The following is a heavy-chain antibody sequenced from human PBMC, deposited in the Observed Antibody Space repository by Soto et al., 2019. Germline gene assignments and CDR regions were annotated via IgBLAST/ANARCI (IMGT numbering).Heavy chain of an antibody. CDR2: MNPNSGNT. J-gene: IGHJ6*03. V-gene: IGHV1-8*01. D-gene: IGHD6-13*01. CDR1: GYTFTSYD. CDR3: AREAAGYYYYYYYMDG. Sequence: ASVKVSCKASGYTFTSYDINWVRQATGQGLEWMGWMNPNSGNTGYAQKFQGRVTMTRNTSISTAYMELSSLRSEDTAVYYCAREAAGYYYYYYYMDGWGKGTTVTVSS.